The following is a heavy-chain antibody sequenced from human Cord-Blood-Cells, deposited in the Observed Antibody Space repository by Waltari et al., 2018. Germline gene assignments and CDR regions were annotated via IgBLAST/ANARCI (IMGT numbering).Heavy chain of an antibody. CDR3: AHRSNWGSLQDAVDI. CDR2: IYWDDDK. D-gene: IGHD7-27*01. J-gene: IGHJ3*02. Sequence: QITLKECGPTLVKPTQTLTLTCPFSGFSLSTSGVGVGWIRQPPGKALAWLALIYWDDDKRYSPSLKRTLTITKDTAKNQVVLTMTNMHPVDTATDYCAHRSNWGSLQDAVDIWGQGKMVTVSS. CDR1: GFSLSTSGVG. V-gene: IGHV2-5*02.